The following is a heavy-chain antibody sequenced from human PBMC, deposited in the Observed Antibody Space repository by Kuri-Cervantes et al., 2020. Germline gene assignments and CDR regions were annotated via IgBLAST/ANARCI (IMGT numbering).Heavy chain of an antibody. V-gene: IGHV3-23*01. CDR2: ISGSGGDT. CDR1: GFAFSSSA. CDR3: AKVSDYYGMDV. Sequence: GESLKISCAASGFAFSSSAMTWVRQAPQKGLEWVSSISGSGGDTYYADSVKGRFTISRDNSKNTLYLQMNSLRAEDTVVYYRAKVSDYYGMDVWGQGTTVTVSS. J-gene: IGHJ6*02. D-gene: IGHD5/OR15-5a*01.